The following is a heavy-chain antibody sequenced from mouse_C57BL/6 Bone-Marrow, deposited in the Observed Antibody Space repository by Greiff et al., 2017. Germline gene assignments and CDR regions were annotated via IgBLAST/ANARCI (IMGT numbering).Heavy chain of an antibody. Sequence: VQLKQSGGGLVKPGGSLKLSCAASGFTFSDYGMHWVRQAPEKGLAWVAYISSGSSTIYYADTVKGRFTISRDNAKNTLFLQMTSLRSEDTAMYYCARQNYGSSYDYFDYWGQGTTLTVSS. D-gene: IGHD1-1*01. CDR1: GFTFSDYG. J-gene: IGHJ2*01. CDR2: ISSGSSTI. CDR3: ARQNYGSSYDYFDY. V-gene: IGHV5-17*01.